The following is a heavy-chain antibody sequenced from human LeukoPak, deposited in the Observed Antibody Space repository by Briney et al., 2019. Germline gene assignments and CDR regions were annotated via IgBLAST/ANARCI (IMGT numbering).Heavy chain of an antibody. CDR1: GDSVSSNSAT. Sequence: SQTLSLTCAIFGDSVSSNSATWSWIRQSPSRGLEWLGRTYYRSKWYNDYAVSVKSRITINSDTSKNQFSLQLNSVTPEDTAVYYCASGGVSFDFWGQGTLVTVSS. CDR3: ASGGVSFDF. CDR2: TYYRSKWYN. D-gene: IGHD2-8*02. V-gene: IGHV6-1*01. J-gene: IGHJ4*02.